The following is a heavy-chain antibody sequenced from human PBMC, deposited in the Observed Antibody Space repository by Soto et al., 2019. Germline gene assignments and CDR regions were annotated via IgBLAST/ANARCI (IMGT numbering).Heavy chain of an antibody. Sequence: GGSLRLSCAASGFTFSSYAMHWVRQAPGKGLEWVAVISYDGSNKYYADSVKGRFTISRDNSKNTLYLQMNSLRAEDTAVYYCASMTTVFYRFDYWGQGT. J-gene: IGHJ4*02. D-gene: IGHD4-4*01. CDR3: ASMTTVFYRFDY. CDR2: ISYDGSNK. V-gene: IGHV3-30-3*01. CDR1: GFTFSSYA.